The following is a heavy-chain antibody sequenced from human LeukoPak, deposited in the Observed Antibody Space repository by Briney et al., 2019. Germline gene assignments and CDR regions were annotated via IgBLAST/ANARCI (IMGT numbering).Heavy chain of an antibody. V-gene: IGHV3-48*02. J-gene: IGHJ4*01. D-gene: IGHD1-14*01. Sequence: GGSLRLSCAASGFTFSSYRMNWVRQAPGKGLEWVSYINSSSSTIYYADSVKGRFTISRDNAKNSLYLQMNSLRDEDTAMYYCARDFRNLYYIDYWGQGTPVTVSS. CDR3: ARDFRNLYYIDY. CDR2: INSSSSTI. CDR1: GFTFSSYR.